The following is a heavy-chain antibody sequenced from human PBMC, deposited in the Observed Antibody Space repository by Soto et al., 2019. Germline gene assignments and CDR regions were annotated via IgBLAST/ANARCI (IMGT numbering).Heavy chain of an antibody. J-gene: IGHJ6*03. CDR1: GYTFTSYD. Sequence: ASVKVSCKASGYTFTSYDINWVRQATGQGLEWMGWMNPNSGNTGYAQKLQGRVTMTRNTSISTANMELSSLRSEDTAVYYCARTAFPLHYYYYYYMDVWGKGTTVTVSS. CDR3: ARTAFPLHYYYYYYMDV. D-gene: IGHD2-21*02. V-gene: IGHV1-8*01. CDR2: MNPNSGNT.